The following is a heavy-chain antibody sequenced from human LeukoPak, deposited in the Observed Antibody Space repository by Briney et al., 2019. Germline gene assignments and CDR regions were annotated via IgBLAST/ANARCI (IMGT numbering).Heavy chain of an antibody. CDR2: IKQDGSEK. CDR1: GFTFSSYW. CDR3: AREEYSSSWSIYYYYMDV. V-gene: IGHV3-7*01. J-gene: IGHJ6*03. Sequence: PGGSLRLSCAVSGFTFSSYWMSWVRQAPGKGLEWVANIKQDGSEKYYVDSVKGRFTIPRDNAKNSLYLQMNSLRAEDTAVYYCAREEYSSSWSIYYYYMDVWGKGTTVTVSS. D-gene: IGHD6-13*01.